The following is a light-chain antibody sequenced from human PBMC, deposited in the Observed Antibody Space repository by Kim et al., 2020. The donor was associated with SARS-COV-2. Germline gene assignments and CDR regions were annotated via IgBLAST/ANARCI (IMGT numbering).Light chain of an antibody. J-gene: IGKJ1*01. CDR1: QSLLHSNGYNY. CDR2: MGS. Sequence: GEPASIACRSSQSLLHSNGYNYLDWYLQKPGQSPQLLIYMGSNRASGVPDRFSGSGSGTDFTLKISRVEAEDVGVYYCMQGLKWTFGQGTKVDIK. V-gene: IGKV2-28*01. CDR3: MQGLKWT.